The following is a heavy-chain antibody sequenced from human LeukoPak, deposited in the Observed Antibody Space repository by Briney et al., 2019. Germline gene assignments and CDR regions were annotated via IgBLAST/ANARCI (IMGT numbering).Heavy chain of an antibody. J-gene: IGHJ4*02. CDR1: GGSISSGSYF. CDR3: ARGQWLLQAYYFDY. CDR2: IYNSGST. D-gene: IGHD6-19*01. Sequence: PSETLSLTCTVSGGSISSGSYFWSWIRQPAGKGLEWIGRIYNSGSTNYNPSLKSRVTISVDTSKNQFSLKLSSVAAADTAVYYCARGQWLLQAYYFDYWGQGILVTVSS. V-gene: IGHV4-61*02.